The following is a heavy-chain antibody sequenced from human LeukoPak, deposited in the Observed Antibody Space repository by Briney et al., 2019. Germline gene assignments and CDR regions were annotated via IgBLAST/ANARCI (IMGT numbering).Heavy chain of an antibody. CDR1: GFTFTSYD. V-gene: IGHV1-8*01. Sequence: ASVKVSCKASGFTFTSYDINWVRQATGQGLEWMGWMNPNNGNTGYAQKFQGRVTMTRDTSISTAYMELSRLRSDDTAVYYCARVATIFGVVISMDVWGQGTTVTVSS. D-gene: IGHD3-3*01. CDR2: MNPNNGNT. J-gene: IGHJ6*02. CDR3: ARVATIFGVVISMDV.